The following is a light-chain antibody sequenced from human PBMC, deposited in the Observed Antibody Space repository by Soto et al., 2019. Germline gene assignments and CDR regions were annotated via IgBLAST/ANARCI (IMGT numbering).Light chain of an antibody. J-gene: IGKJ1*01. CDR2: ATS. V-gene: IGKV3-20*01. CDR1: QSVSRTY. CDR3: QQYGRSGT. Sequence: EIVLTQSPGTLSLSPGERATLSCRASQSVSRTYLAWYQQKPVQAPRLLIYATSSRATGIPDRFSDSGSGTDFTLTISRLEPEDFAVYYCQQYGRSGTFGQGTKVDIK.